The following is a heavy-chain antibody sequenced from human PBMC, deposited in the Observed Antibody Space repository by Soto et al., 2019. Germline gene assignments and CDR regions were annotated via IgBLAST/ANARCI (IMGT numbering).Heavy chain of an antibody. Sequence: GASVKVSCKASGYTFTSYGISWVRQAPGQGLEWMGWISAYNGNTNYAQKLQGRVTMTTDTSTSTAYMELRSLRSDGTAVYYCASVYDFWSGYYAPLYWGQGTLVTVSS. D-gene: IGHD3-3*01. CDR1: GYTFTSYG. CDR2: ISAYNGNT. CDR3: ASVYDFWSGYYAPLY. J-gene: IGHJ4*02. V-gene: IGHV1-18*04.